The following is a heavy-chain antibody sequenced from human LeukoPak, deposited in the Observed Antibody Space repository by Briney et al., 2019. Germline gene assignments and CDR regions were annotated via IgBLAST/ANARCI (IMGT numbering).Heavy chain of an antibody. CDR3: ARVIWGYCSSTSCYDVIADAFDI. CDR2: IYTSGSS. D-gene: IGHD2-2*01. V-gene: IGHV4-4*07. J-gene: IGHJ3*02. CDR1: GGSISSYY. Sequence: SETLSLTCTVSGGSISSYYWSWIRQPAGKGLEWIGRIYTSGSSNYNPSLKSRVTMSVDTSKNQSSLKLSSVTAADTAVYYCARVIWGYCSSTSCYDVIADAFDIWGQGTMVTVSS.